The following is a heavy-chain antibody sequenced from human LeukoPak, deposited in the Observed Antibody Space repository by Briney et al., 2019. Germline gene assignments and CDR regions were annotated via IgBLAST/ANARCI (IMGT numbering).Heavy chain of an antibody. CDR1: GYTFTTFY. D-gene: IGHD3-22*01. CDR3: ARGVYDSSGYCYFDD. CDR2: INPNGGST. Sequence: ASVKVSCKASGYTFTTFYTHWLRQAPGQGLEWMGIINPNGGSTVYAQRFQGRVTMTRDTSTSTVYMELSSLRSEDTAVYYCARGVYDSSGYCYFDDWGQGTLVTVSS. V-gene: IGHV1-46*01. J-gene: IGHJ4*02.